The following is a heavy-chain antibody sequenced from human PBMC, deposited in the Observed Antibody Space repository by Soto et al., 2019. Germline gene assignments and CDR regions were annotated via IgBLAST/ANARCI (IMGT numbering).Heavy chain of an antibody. D-gene: IGHD3-22*01. V-gene: IGHV4-31*03. Sequence: PSETLSLTCTVSGGSISSGGYYWSWIRQHPGKGLEWIGYIYYSGSTYYNPSLKSRVTISVDTSKNQFSLKLSSVTAADTAVYYCARVVEVYDSSGYSPRNFDYWGQGTLVTVSS. CDR3: ARVVEVYDSSGYSPRNFDY. J-gene: IGHJ4*02. CDR1: GGSISSGGYY. CDR2: IYYSGST.